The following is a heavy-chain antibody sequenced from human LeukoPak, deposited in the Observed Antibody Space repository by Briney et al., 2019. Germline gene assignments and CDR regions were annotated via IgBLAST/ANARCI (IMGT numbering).Heavy chain of an antibody. V-gene: IGHV3-73*01. CDR2: IRSKANNYAT. CDR1: GFNFSGSA. Sequence: PGGSLRLSCAASGFNFSGSAMHWVRQASGKGLEWVGRIRSKANNYATAYAASVKGRFTMSRDDSKNTAYLQMNSLRTEDTAVYYCTSQGTRDYYYYYMDVWGKGTTVTVSS. D-gene: IGHD3-10*01. J-gene: IGHJ6*03. CDR3: TSQGTRDYYYYYMDV.